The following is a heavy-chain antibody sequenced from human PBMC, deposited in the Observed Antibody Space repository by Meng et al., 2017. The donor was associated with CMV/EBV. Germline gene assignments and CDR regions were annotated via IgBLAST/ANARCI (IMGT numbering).Heavy chain of an antibody. CDR2: ISSSSSTI. D-gene: IGHD2-15*01. Sequence: GGSLRLSCAASGFTFSSYSMNWVRQAPGKGLEWVSYISSSSSTIYYADSVKGRFTISRDNAKNSLYLQMNSLRAEDTAVYYCARGVRTIQAAEYDYWGQGTLVTVSS. CDR3: ARGVRTIQAAEYDY. J-gene: IGHJ4*02. CDR1: GFTFSSYS. V-gene: IGHV3-48*04.